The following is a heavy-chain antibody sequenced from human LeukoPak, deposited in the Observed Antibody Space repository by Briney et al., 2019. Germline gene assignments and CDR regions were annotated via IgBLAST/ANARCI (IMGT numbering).Heavy chain of an antibody. Sequence: GGSLRLSCAASGFTFSSYAMNWVRQAPGKGLEWVSSISGSGGSTYYADSVKGRFTISRDNSKNALDLHMSSLRAEDTAVYYCSKQPYFDNSGYSDYWGQGALVTVSS. CDR2: ISGSGGST. D-gene: IGHD3-22*01. CDR3: SKQPYFDNSGYSDY. V-gene: IGHV3-23*01. J-gene: IGHJ4*02. CDR1: GFTFSSYA.